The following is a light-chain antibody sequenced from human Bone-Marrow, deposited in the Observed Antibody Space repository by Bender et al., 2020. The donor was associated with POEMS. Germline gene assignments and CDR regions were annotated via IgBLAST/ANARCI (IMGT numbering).Light chain of an antibody. V-gene: IGLV2-18*02. CDR2: EVS. J-gene: IGLJ3*02. CDR3: SSYTSSTTWV. Sequence: VTISCSGSSSNIGNNDVSWYQQSPGTAPKLMIYEVSNRPSGVPDRFSGSKSGNTASLTISGLQAEDEADYYCSSYTSSTTWVFGGGTKLTVL. CDR1: SSNIGNND.